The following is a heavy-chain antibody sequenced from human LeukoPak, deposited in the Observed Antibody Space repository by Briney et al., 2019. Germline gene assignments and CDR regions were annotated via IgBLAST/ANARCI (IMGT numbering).Heavy chain of an antibody. CDR1: GFTVSSNY. D-gene: IGHD3-22*01. CDR2: IYTGSST. J-gene: IGHJ4*02. CDR3: ARNLYYYDSSGYYYY. V-gene: IGHV3-66*01. Sequence: GGSLRLSCAASGFTVSSNYMSWVRQAPGKGLEWVSAIYTGSSTYYAGSVKGRFTISRDNSKNTLYLQMNSLRAEDTAVYYCARNLYYYDSSGYYYYWGQGTLVTVSS.